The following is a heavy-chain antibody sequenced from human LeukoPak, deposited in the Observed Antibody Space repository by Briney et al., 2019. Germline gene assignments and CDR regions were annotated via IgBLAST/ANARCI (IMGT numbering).Heavy chain of an antibody. CDR2: IYPGDSDT. Sequence: GESLKISCKGSGYSFTSYWIGWVRQMPGKGLEWMGIIYPGDSDTRYSPSFQGQVTISADKSISTAYLQWSSLKASDTAMYYCARSYGSGSYNYYYYSMDVWGKGTTVTVSS. CDR3: ARSYGSGSYNYYYYSMDV. J-gene: IGHJ6*04. D-gene: IGHD3-10*01. V-gene: IGHV5-51*01. CDR1: GYSFTSYW.